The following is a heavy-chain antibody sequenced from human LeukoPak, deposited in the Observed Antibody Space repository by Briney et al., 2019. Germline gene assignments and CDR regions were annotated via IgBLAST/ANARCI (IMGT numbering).Heavy chain of an antibody. J-gene: IGHJ6*03. D-gene: IGHD3-9*01. CDR1: GVTFSSYA. V-gene: IGHV3-30*04. CDR2: ISYDGSNK. CDR3: ARVTRLRYFDWLPPYYYYYYMDV. Sequence: GGSLRLSCAASGVTFSSYAMHWVRQAPGKGLEWVAVISYDGSNKYYADSVKGRFTISRDNSKNTLYLQMNSLRADDTAVYYCARVTRLRYFDWLPPYYYYYYMDVWGKGTTVTVSS.